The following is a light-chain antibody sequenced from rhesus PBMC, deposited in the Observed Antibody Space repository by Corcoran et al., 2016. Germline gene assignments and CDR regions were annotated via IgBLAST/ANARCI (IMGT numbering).Light chain of an antibody. CDR3: QHYYSTPRT. CDR1: QGITND. CDR2: EAS. V-gene: IGKV1-25*01. J-gene: IGKJ1*01. Sequence: DIQMTQSPSSLSASVGDRVTITCRASQGITNDLAWYQQKPGEIPKLLIYEASSLQSGIPPRFSGSGTGTDFTLTISSLQSEDFATYYCQHYYSTPRTFGQGTKVEIK.